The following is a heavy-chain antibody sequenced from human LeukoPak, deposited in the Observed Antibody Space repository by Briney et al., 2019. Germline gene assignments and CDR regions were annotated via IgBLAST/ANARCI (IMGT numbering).Heavy chain of an antibody. V-gene: IGHV4-59*01. CDR1: GGSISSYY. Sequence: SETLSLTCTVSGGSISSYYWSWIRQPPGKGLEWIGYIYYSGSTNYNPSLKSRVTISVDTSMNQFSLKLSSVTAADTAVYYCARGAVVAGIYFDYWGQGTLVTVSS. CDR3: ARGAVVAGIYFDY. J-gene: IGHJ4*02. D-gene: IGHD2-21*01. CDR2: IYYSGST.